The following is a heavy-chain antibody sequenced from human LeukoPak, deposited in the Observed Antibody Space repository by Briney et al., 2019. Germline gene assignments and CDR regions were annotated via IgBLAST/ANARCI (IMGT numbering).Heavy chain of an antibody. Sequence: GGSLRLSCAASGFSFSIHYMSWIRQAPGRGPEWVSYITSSGSNANYAHPVKGRFTMSRDNANNLLFLQMNSLRAEDTAVYYCARELPQAYGPTDYWGQGTLVAVSS. CDR2: ITSSGSNA. J-gene: IGHJ4*02. CDR3: ARELPQAYGPTDY. V-gene: IGHV3-11*01. CDR1: GFSFSIHY. D-gene: IGHD3-16*01.